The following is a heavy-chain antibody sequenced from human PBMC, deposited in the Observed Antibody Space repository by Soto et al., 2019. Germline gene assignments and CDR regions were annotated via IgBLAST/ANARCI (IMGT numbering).Heavy chain of an antibody. J-gene: IGHJ4*02. D-gene: IGHD3-9*01. CDR2: INVYNGNT. Sequence: ASVKVSCKASGYTFSNYGISWVGQAPGQGLEWMGWINVYNGNTKYAQKVQGRVTMTTDTSTSTAYMELRSLRSDDTAVYYCAADLVRNYDILTGPYWGQGTLVTVSS. CDR1: GYTFSNYG. CDR3: AADLVRNYDILTGPY. V-gene: IGHV1-18*01.